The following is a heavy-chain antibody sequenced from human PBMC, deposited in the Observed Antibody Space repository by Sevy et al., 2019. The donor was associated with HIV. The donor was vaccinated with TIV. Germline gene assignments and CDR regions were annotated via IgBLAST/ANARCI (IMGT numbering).Heavy chain of an antibody. CDR1: GGSISSSSYY. CDR2: IYYSGST. CDR3: ARFPRITMIVGEDAFDI. V-gene: IGHV4-39*01. Sequence: SETLSLTCTVSGGSISSSSYYWGWIRQPPGKGLEWIGSIYYSGSTYYNPSLKSRVTISVDTSKNQFSLKLSSVTVADTAVYYCARFPRITMIVGEDAFDIWGQGTMVTVSS. D-gene: IGHD3-22*01. J-gene: IGHJ3*02.